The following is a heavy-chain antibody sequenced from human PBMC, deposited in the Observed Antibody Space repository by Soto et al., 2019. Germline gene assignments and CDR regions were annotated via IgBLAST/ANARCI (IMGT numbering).Heavy chain of an antibody. V-gene: IGHV3-48*03. D-gene: IGHD3-10*01. CDR2: IGGSGGTK. CDR3: ARDRGGDVGQFLFPDGFDL. CDR1: GFTFSSYE. J-gene: IGHJ3*01. Sequence: EEQLVESGGGLVQPGGSLRLSCAASGFTFSSYEMNWVRQALGMGLEWISYIGGSGGTKYSADSVKGRFTISRDNAKNSLYLQMNSLRAEDTAVYYCARDRGGDVGQFLFPDGFDLWGQGTIVTVSS.